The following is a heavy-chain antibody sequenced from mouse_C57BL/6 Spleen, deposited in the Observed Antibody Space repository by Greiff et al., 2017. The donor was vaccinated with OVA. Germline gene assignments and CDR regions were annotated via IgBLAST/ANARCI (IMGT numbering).Heavy chain of an antibody. CDR2: IDPSDSYT. J-gene: IGHJ3*01. D-gene: IGHD4-1*01. Sequence: QVQLQQPGAELVMPGASVKLSCKASDYTFTSYWMHWVKQRPGQGLEWIGEIDPSDSYTNYNQKFKGKSTLTVDKSSSTAYMQLSSLTSEDSAVYYCARFGTGAYWGQGTLVTVSA. CDR1: DYTFTSYW. CDR3: ARFGTGAY. V-gene: IGHV1-69*01.